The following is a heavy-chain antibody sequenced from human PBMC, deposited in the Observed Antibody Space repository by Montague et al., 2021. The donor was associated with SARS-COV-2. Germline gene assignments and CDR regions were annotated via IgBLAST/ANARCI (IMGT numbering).Heavy chain of an antibody. Sequence: SETLSLTCTVSGGSTASHYWNWIRQSPGKRPEWIGYVYYNGNTKYNPSLQRRVTISIDTSKNQFSLRLNSVSAAATAVYFCGGGWAFDPWGQGRLVTVSS. CDR1: GGSTASHY. J-gene: IGHJ3*01. D-gene: IGHD6-19*01. V-gene: IGHV4-59*08. CDR3: GGGWAFDP. CDR2: VYYNGNT.